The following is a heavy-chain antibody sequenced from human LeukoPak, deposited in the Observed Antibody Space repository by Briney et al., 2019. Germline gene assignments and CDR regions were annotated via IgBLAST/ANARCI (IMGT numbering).Heavy chain of an antibody. V-gene: IGHV4-59*01. D-gene: IGHD6-13*01. Sequence: SETLSLTCTVSGGSISNYWWSWIRQRPGKGLERIVYVFDSGGTNYNPSLKSRVTISVDTSKRQCSLKLSSVTAADTAVYYCARGYSSSWNYFDYWGQGTLVTVSS. CDR2: VFDSGGT. J-gene: IGHJ4*02. CDR3: ARGYSSSWNYFDY. CDR1: GGSISNYW.